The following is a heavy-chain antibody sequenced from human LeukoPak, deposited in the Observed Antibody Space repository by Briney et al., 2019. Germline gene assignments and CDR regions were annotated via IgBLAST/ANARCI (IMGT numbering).Heavy chain of an antibody. D-gene: IGHD2-21*01. CDR2: ISSNGGST. CDR1: GFTFSSYG. V-gene: IGHV3-64*01. CDR3: ARWVVVIHALDY. J-gene: IGHJ4*02. Sequence: PGGSLRLSCAASGFTFSSYGMHWVRQAPGKGLEYVSAISSNGGSTYYANSVKGRFTISRDNSKNTLYLQMGSLRAEDMAVYYCARWVVVIHALDYWGQGTLVTVSS.